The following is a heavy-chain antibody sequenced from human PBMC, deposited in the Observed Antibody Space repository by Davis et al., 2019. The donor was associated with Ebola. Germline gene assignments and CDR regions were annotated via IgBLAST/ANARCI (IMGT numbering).Heavy chain of an antibody. CDR1: ENSFTSYW. D-gene: IGHD6-13*01. Sequence: GESLKISCKDSENSFTSYWIGWVRQMPGKGLEWMGIIYTGDSDTRYSPSFRGQVTISADKSTRTAYLQWGSLKASDTAMYYCARSPLVAATGDWYFDLWGRGTLVTVSS. CDR2: IYTGDSDT. J-gene: IGHJ2*01. V-gene: IGHV5-51*01. CDR3: ARSPLVAATGDWYFDL.